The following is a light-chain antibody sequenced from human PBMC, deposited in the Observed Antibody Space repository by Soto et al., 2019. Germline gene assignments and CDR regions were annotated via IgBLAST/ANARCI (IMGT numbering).Light chain of an antibody. Sequence: EIVLTQSPGTLSLSPGERATLSCRASQSVGSGSLAWYQQKPGQAPRLLIYGASSRATGIPDRFSGSGSGTDFTLTIRRLEPEDFAVYYCQHYGSSPRRTFGQGTTVEIK. CDR2: GAS. V-gene: IGKV3-20*01. J-gene: IGKJ1*01. CDR3: QHYGSSPRRT. CDR1: QSVGSGS.